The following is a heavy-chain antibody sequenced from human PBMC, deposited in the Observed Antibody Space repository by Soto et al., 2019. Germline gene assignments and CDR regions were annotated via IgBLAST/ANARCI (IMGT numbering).Heavy chain of an antibody. D-gene: IGHD3-10*01. J-gene: IGHJ4*02. V-gene: IGHV3-23*01. Sequence: EVQRLESGGGLVQPGGSLRLSCAAAGFTFSSYPMTWVRQAPGKGLEWFSSISRSGGSTYYADFVKGRFAISRDNSKNTLYLQMSSMRAEDTAVYYCAKGCAFGDLFFYYFDYWGQGILVTVSS. CDR3: AKGCAFGDLFFYYFDY. CDR2: ISRSGGST. CDR1: GFTFSSYP.